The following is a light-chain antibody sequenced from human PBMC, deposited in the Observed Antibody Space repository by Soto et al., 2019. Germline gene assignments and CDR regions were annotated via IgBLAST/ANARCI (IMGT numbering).Light chain of an antibody. V-gene: IGKV1-39*01. CDR1: QTISSY. Sequence: DIQMTQSPPSLSASVGYRFTITCRASQTISSYLNWYQQKPVKPPKLLIYAASSLQSGVPSIFSGSGSGTDYTLTIRSLQPEDSATYYCQQSYSPPPITFGQGTRREIK. CDR2: AAS. J-gene: IGKJ5*01. CDR3: QQSYSPPPIT.